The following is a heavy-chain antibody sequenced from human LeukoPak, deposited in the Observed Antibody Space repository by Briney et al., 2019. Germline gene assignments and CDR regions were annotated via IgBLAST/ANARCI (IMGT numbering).Heavy chain of an antibody. V-gene: IGHV3-74*01. Sequence: GGSLRLSCAASGFTFSSYGMHWVRQAPGKGLVWVSRINSDGSDTTYADSVKGRFTISRDNAKNTLYLQMNSLRAEDTAVYYCAREDRFGYNYAYGLDVRGPGTTVTVS. CDR3: AREDRFGYNYAYGLDV. J-gene: IGHJ6*02. CDR2: INSDGSDT. CDR1: GFTFSSYG. D-gene: IGHD5-18*01.